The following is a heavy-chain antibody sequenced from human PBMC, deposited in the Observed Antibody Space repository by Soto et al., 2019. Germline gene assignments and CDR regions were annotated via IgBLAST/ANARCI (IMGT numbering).Heavy chain of an antibody. V-gene: IGHV3-23*01. CDR1: GFTFSSYA. J-gene: IGHJ4*02. CDR2: ISGSGGST. D-gene: IGHD1-26*01. Sequence: GGSLRLSCAASGFTFSSYAMSWVRQAPGKGLEWVSAISGSGGSTYYADSVKGRFTISRDNSKNTLYLQMNSLRAEDTAVYYCAKDLEDIVGASGSWDYWGQGTLVTVSS. CDR3: AKDLEDIVGASGSWDY.